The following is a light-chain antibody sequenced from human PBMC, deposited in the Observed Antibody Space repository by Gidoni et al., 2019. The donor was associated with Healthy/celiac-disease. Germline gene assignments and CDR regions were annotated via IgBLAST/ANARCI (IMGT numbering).Light chain of an antibody. V-gene: IGLV3-1*01. Sequence: SYELTQPPSVYVAPGQPASIPCSGDKWGDKYACWYQQKPGQSPVLVIYQDSKRPSGIPERFSGSNSGNTATLTISVTQAMDEADYYCQAWDSSTDVVFGGGTKLTVL. CDR2: QDS. CDR1: KWGDKY. J-gene: IGLJ2*01. CDR3: QAWDSSTDVV.